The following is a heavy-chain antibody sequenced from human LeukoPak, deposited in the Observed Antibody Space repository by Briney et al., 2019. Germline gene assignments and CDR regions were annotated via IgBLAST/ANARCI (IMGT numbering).Heavy chain of an antibody. Sequence: GGSLRLSCAASGFTFSSYAMSWVRQAPGKGLEWVSGIIGSGGITFYADSVKGRFTISRDNFKNTLYLQMNSLRAEDTALYYCAKGGAGAQYYFDNWGQGTLVTISS. CDR2: IIGSGGIT. CDR1: GFTFSSYA. D-gene: IGHD3-10*01. J-gene: IGHJ4*02. CDR3: AKGGAGAQYYFDN. V-gene: IGHV3-23*01.